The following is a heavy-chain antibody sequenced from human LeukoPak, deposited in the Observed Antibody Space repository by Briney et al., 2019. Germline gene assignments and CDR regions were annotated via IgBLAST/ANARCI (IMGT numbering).Heavy chain of an antibody. V-gene: IGHV4-59*12. CDR2: IYYSGTT. CDR1: GFTFSSYA. D-gene: IGHD3-22*01. J-gene: IGHJ6*02. Sequence: GSLRLSCAASGFTFSSYAMSWVRQAPGKGLEWIGYIYYSGTTNYNPSLKSRVTISVDTSKNQFSLELSSVTAADTAVYYCARETYYYDSSGYQTIDYGMDVWGQGTTVTVSS. CDR3: ARETYYYDSSGYQTIDYGMDV.